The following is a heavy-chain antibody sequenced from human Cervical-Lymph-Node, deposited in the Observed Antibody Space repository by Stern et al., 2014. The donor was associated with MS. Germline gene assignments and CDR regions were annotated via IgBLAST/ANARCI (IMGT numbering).Heavy chain of an antibody. D-gene: IGHD3-10*01. CDR2: VYYSWST. CDR3: ARRGQYGSSPLYYYYGMDV. V-gene: IGHV4-59*01. Sequence: VQLVASGPRLGKPSETLSLPRTVSGGSITSYYLSRVRQPPGKGLEWIVHVYYSWSTNYHPSLKSRVTISVDTSKNQFSLKLRSVTAADTAVYYCARRGQYGSSPLYYYYGMDVWGQGTTVTVSS. CDR1: GGSITSYY. J-gene: IGHJ6*02.